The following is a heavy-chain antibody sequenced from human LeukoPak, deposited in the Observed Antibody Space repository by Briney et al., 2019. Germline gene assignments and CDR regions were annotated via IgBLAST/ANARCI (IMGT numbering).Heavy chain of an antibody. CDR1: GYSFTSYW. CDR3: ARRGADKYGSGSYYNQISDAFDI. CDR2: IYPGDSDT. D-gene: IGHD3-10*01. J-gene: IGHJ3*02. Sequence: GESLKISCKGSGYSFTSYWIGWVRQMPGKGLEWMGIIYPGDSDTRYSPSFQGQVTISADKSISTAYLQWSSLKASDTAMYYCARRGADKYGSGSYYNQISDAFDIWGQGTMVTVSS. V-gene: IGHV5-51*01.